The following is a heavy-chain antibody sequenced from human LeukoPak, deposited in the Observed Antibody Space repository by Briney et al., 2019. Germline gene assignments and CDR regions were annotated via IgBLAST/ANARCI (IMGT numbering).Heavy chain of an antibody. CDR1: GYTFTRHY. CDR3: ARDHSDTKPRPKWWFDP. J-gene: IGHJ5*02. CDR2: IGPADGAR. D-gene: IGHD1-26*01. V-gene: IGHV1-46*01. Sequence: ASVPVSCKTSGYTFTRHYVHWVRQAPGQGLEWVGVIGPADGARSYAPRFQGRVTMTRDTPTSTVYMEASSLRSEDTAVYYCARDHSDTKPRPKWWFDPCGHRALFFASS.